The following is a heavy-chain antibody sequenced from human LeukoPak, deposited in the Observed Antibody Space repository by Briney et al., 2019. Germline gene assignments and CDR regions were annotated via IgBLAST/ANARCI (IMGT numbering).Heavy chain of an antibody. CDR2: INHSGST. Sequence: LRLSCAASGLTFSDYYIDWVRQAPGKGLEWIGEINHSGSTNYNPSLKSRVTISVDTSKNQFSLKLSSVTAADTAVYYCAREMVRGVITPGYFDYWGQGTLVTVSS. CDR1: GLTFSDYY. J-gene: IGHJ4*02. CDR3: AREMVRGVITPGYFDY. V-gene: IGHV4-34*01. D-gene: IGHD3-10*01.